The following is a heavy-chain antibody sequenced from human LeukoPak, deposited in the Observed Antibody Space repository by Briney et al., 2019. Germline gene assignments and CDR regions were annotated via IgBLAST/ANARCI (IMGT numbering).Heavy chain of an antibody. J-gene: IGHJ4*02. CDR3: AKSIAARRLFDY. Sequence: PGGSLRLSCAASGFTFSSYAMSWVRQAPGKGLEWVSAISCSGGSTYYADSVKGRFTISRDNSKNTLYLQMNSLRAEDTAVYYCAKSIAARRLFDYWGQGTLVTVSS. D-gene: IGHD6-6*01. CDR2: ISCSGGST. CDR1: GFTFSSYA. V-gene: IGHV3-23*01.